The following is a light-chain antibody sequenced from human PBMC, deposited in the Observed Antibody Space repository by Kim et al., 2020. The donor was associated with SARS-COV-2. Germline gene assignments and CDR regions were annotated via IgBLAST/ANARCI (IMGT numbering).Light chain of an antibody. CDR2: DKN. CDR3: NSRDSSGNHWV. V-gene: IGLV3-19*01. J-gene: IGLJ3*02. CDR1: GRRSNY. Sequence: LGQTVRSTSQEDGRRSNYAGRYQQKPGQAPVLVIYDKNNRPSGITERLSGCSTGNTASLTITGAQAEDEADYYCNSRDSSGNHWVFGGGTKLTVL.